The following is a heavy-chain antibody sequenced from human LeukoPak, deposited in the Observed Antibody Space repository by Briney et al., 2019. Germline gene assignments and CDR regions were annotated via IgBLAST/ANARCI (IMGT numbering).Heavy chain of an antibody. CDR3: ARHYGP. CDR1: GGSISSYY. D-gene: IGHD3-10*01. CDR2: IYDSGST. Sequence: SETLSLTCTVSGGSISSYYWSWIRQPPGKGLEWIGSIYDSGSTYYNPSLKSRVTISVDTSKNQFSLKLNSVTAADAAVYYCARHYGPWGQGTLVTVSS. J-gene: IGHJ5*02. V-gene: IGHV4-39*01.